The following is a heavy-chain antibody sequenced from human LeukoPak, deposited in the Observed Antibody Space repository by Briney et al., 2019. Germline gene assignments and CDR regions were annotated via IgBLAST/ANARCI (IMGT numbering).Heavy chain of an antibody. CDR1: GYRFTSYW. CDR3: ARRALPPAYCGGDCFDAFDI. D-gene: IGHD2-21*02. V-gene: IGHV5-10-1*01. CDR2: IDPSDSYT. J-gene: IGHJ3*02. Sequence: GESLKISCKGSGYRFTSYWISWVRQMPGKGLEWMGMIDPSDSYTNYSPSFQGHVTISADKSISTAYLQWSSLKASDAAMYYCARRALPPAYCGGDCFDAFDIWGQGTMVTVSS.